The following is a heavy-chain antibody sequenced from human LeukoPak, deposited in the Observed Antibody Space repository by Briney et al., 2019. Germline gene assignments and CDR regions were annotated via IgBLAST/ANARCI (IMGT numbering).Heavy chain of an antibody. Sequence: GGSLRLSCAASGFTFNSYSMNWVRQAPGKGLEWASCISSSSGYIYYADSVKGRFTISRDNGKNSLYLKMNSLRAEDTAVYYCARDLEWQLVSFDYWGQGTLVTVSS. D-gene: IGHD6-6*01. V-gene: IGHV3-21*01. CDR1: GFTFNSYS. CDR3: ARDLEWQLVSFDY. CDR2: ISSSSGYI. J-gene: IGHJ4*02.